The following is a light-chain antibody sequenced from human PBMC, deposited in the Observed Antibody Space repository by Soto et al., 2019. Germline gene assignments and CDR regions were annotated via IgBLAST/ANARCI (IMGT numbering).Light chain of an antibody. V-gene: IGKV3-15*01. CDR2: AAS. Sequence: EIVMSQSPATLSVSPWERATLSCRASQSVSSNLAWYQQKPDQAPRLLIYAASTRATGIPARFSGSGSGTEFTLTISSLQSEDFAVYYCQQNNNWPLTFGGGTKVDIK. CDR1: QSVSSN. CDR3: QQNNNWPLT. J-gene: IGKJ4*01.